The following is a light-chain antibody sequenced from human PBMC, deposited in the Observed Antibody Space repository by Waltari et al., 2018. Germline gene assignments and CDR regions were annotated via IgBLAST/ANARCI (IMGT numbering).Light chain of an antibody. CDR3: QQYYTAPPPT. CDR1: QSLLYSNGYNY. J-gene: IGKJ4*01. Sequence: DIVMTQSPLSLPVTPGEPASISCRSSQSLLYSNGYNYVNWYLQRPGQSPQLLIYLGSNRASGVPGRFSGSGSGTDFTLKISRVEAEDVGVYYCQQYYTAPPPTFGGGTKVEI. V-gene: IGKV2-28*01. CDR2: LGS.